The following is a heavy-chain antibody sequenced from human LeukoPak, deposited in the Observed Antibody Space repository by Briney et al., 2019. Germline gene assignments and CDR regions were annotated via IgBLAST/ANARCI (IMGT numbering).Heavy chain of an antibody. CDR2: IKSKTDGGTI. Sequence: GGPLRLSCAASGFTLNNAWMSWVRQAPGKGLEWVGRIKSKTDGGTIDYAAPVKGRSTISRDDSKNVVYLLMNSLKIEDTAVYYCTTSYYDSSGFRAWGQGTLVTVSS. J-gene: IGHJ4*02. V-gene: IGHV3-15*01. CDR3: TTSYYDSSGFRA. CDR1: GFTLNNAW. D-gene: IGHD3-22*01.